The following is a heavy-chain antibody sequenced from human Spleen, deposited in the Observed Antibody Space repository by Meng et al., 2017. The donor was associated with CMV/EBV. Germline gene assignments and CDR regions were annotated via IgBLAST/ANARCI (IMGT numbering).Heavy chain of an antibody. J-gene: IGHJ6*02. CDR3: AREDCSSTSCYYHYGMDV. V-gene: IGHV1-2*02. CDR1: RGTFDSHT. Sequence: ASVKVSCKASRGTFDSHTVSWVRQAPGQGLEWMGWINPNSGGTNYAQKFQGRITMTRDTSISTAYMELSRLRSDDTAVYYCAREDCSSTSCYYHYGMDVWGQGTTVTVSS. CDR2: INPNSGGT. D-gene: IGHD2-2*01.